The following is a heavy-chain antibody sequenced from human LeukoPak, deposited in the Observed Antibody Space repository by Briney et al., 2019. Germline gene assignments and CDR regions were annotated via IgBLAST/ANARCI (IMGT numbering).Heavy chain of an antibody. D-gene: IGHD2-15*01. J-gene: IGHJ4*02. CDR1: GFTFSSYS. V-gene: IGHV3-23*01. CDR2: TSGSGGST. Sequence: GGSLRLSCAASGFTFSSYSMSWVRQAPGKGLEWVSGTSGSGGSTCYAGSVKGRFTISRDTSKNTLYLQMNSLRVEDTAVYYCAKNGGSQCYSHLDSWGQGTLVTVSS. CDR3: AKNGGSQCYSHLDS.